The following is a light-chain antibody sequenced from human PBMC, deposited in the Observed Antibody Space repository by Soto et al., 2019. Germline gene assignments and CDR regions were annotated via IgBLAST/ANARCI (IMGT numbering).Light chain of an antibody. CDR3: QQYNSYPWT. CDR2: DAS. CDR1: QSISSW. V-gene: IGKV1-5*01. J-gene: IGKJ1*01. Sequence: DIQMTQSPSTLSASVGDRVTITCRASQSISSWLAWYQQKPGKAPNLLIFDASTLESGVPSRFSGSGSGTEFTLTISSLPPDDFATYYCQQYNSYPWTFGQGTKVGIK.